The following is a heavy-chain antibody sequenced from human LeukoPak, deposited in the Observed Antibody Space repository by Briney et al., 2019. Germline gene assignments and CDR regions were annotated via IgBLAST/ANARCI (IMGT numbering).Heavy chain of an antibody. V-gene: IGHV4-59*01. Sequence: PSETLSLTCTVSGGSISSYYWSWIRQPPGKGLEWIGYIYYSGSTNYNPSLKSRVTISVDTSKHQFSLKLSSVTAADTAVYYCARDMEMATSANWFDPWGQGTLVTVSS. CDR3: ARDMEMATSANWFDP. D-gene: IGHD5-24*01. CDR1: GGSISSYY. J-gene: IGHJ5*02. CDR2: IYYSGST.